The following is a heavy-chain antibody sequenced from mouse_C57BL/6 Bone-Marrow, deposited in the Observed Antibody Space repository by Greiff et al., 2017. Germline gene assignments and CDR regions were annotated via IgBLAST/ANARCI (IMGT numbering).Heavy chain of an antibody. Sequence: VKLVESGPGLVQPSQSLSITCTVSGFSLTSYGVHWVRQSPGKGLEWLGVIWRGGSTDYNAASMSRLSISKDNSKRQVFYKMISLQANDTTIYDCATIVSTGPYAMDYWGQGTSVTVSS. CDR1: GFSLTSYG. J-gene: IGHJ4*01. V-gene: IGHV2-5*01. CDR2: IWRGGST. CDR3: ATIVSTGPYAMDY. D-gene: IGHD2-12*01.